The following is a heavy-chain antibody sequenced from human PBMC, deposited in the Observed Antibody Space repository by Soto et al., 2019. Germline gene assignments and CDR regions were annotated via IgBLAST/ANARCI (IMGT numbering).Heavy chain of an antibody. Sequence: ASVKVSCKASGYTFTSYYMHWVRQAPGQGLEWMGIINPSGGSTSYAQKFQGRVTMTRDTSTSTVYMELSSLRSEDTAVFYCVREGGTLGHSLGELFPTQNYHYYGMDVWGQGTTVTVSS. D-gene: IGHD3-10*01. CDR3: VREGGTLGHSLGELFPTQNYHYYGMDV. CDR2: INPSGGST. CDR1: GYTFTSYY. J-gene: IGHJ6*02. V-gene: IGHV1-46*01.